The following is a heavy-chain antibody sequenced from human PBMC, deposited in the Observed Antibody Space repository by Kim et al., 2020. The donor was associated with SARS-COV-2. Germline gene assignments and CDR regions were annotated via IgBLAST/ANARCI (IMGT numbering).Heavy chain of an antibody. J-gene: IGHJ4*02. V-gene: IGHV1-2*02. CDR3: ASGYSYGPVDY. D-gene: IGHD5-18*01. CDR2: T. Sequence: TNYAQKFQGRVTMTRDTSISTAYMELSRLRSDDTAVYYCASGYSYGPVDYWGQGTLVTVSS.